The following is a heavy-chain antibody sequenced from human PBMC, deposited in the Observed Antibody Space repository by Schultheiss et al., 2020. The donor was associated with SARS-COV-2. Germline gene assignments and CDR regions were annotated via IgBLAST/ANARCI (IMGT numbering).Heavy chain of an antibody. Sequence: GGSLRLSCAASGFTFSSYAMHWVRQAPGKGLEWVAVISYDGSNKYYADSVKGRFTISRDNSKNTLYLQMNSLRAEDTAVYYCAKPSTGTYWYFDLWGRGTLVTVSS. V-gene: IGHV3-30*01. J-gene: IGHJ2*01. CDR3: AKPSTGTYWYFDL. CDR1: GFTFSSYA. CDR2: ISYDGSNK. D-gene: IGHD7-27*01.